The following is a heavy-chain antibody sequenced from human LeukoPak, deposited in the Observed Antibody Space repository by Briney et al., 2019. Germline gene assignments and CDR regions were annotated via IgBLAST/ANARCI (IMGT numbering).Heavy chain of an antibody. J-gene: IGHJ4*02. CDR1: RYTFTDYY. D-gene: IGHD3-22*01. Sequence: ASVKVSCKASRYTFTDYYIHWVRQAPGQGLEWMGWINPNSGGADYAKKFQGRVTMTRDTSISTAHMELSRLRSDDTAVFYCARGKGFYYDSSGYVGDYWGQGTLVTVSS. V-gene: IGHV1-2*02. CDR2: INPNSGGA. CDR3: ARGKGFYYDSSGYVGDY.